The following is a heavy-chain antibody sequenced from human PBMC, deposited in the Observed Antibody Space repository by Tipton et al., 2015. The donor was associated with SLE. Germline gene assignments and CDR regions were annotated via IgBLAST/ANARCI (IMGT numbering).Heavy chain of an antibody. CDR2: IYTSGST. Sequence: LRLSCTVSGGSISSYYWSWIRQPAGKGLEWIGRIYTSGSTNYNPSLKSRVTMSVDTSKNQFSLKLSSVTAADTAVNYCARGQPTVTKGAFDIWGQGTMVTVSS. J-gene: IGHJ3*02. CDR1: GGSISSYY. V-gene: IGHV4-4*07. D-gene: IGHD4-17*01. CDR3: ARGQPTVTKGAFDI.